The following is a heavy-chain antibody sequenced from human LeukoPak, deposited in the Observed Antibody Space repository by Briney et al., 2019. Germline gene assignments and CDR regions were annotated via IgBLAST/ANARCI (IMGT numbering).Heavy chain of an antibody. V-gene: IGHV3-23*01. CDR1: GFTFSDSY. J-gene: IGHJ4*02. Sequence: GGSLRLSCAASGFTFSDSYMNWIRQAPGKGVEWVSAISGSGGNTYYADSVKGRFTISRDNSKSTLSVQMNSLRAEETAIYYCAKTVRYCSGGTCYFSYFDYWGQGTLVTVSS. CDR3: AKTVRYCSGGTCYFSYFDY. D-gene: IGHD2-15*01. CDR2: ISGSGGNT.